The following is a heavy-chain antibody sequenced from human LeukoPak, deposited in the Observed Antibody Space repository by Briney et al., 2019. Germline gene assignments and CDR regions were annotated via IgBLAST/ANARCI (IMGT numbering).Heavy chain of an antibody. CDR2: IYYSGST. D-gene: IGHD3-10*01. CDR3: ARLTMVRGVAY. CDR1: GGSISSSSYY. V-gene: IGHV4-39*01. J-gene: IGHJ4*02. Sequence: SETLSLTCTVSGGSISSSSYYWGWIRQPPGNGLEWIGSIYYSGSTYYNPSLKSRVTISVDTSKNQFSLKLSSVTAADTAVYYCARLTMVRGVAYWGQGTLVTVSS.